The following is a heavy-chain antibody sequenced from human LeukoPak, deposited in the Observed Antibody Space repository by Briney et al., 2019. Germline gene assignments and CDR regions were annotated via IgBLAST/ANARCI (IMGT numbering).Heavy chain of an antibody. CDR2: IYTSGST. V-gene: IGHV4-4*07. Sequence: TASETLSLTCTVSGGSISSYYWSWIRQPPGKGLEWIGRIYTSGSTNYNPSLKSRVTISVDTSKNQFSLKLSSVTAADTAVYYCARRGRWLQPPFDYWGQGTLVTVSS. CDR3: ARRGRWLQPPFDY. J-gene: IGHJ4*02. D-gene: IGHD5-24*01. CDR1: GGSISSYY.